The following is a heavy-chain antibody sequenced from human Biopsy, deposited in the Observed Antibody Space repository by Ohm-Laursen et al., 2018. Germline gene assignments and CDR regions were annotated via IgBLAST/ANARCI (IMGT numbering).Heavy chain of an antibody. CDR1: GFTFDDYA. J-gene: IGHJ3*02. CDR2: ISWNSGSI. CDR3: AKDRRAVAGYDAFDI. D-gene: IGHD6-19*01. Sequence: RSLRLSCAASGFTFDDYAMHWVRQAPGKGLEWASGISWNSGSIDYADSVKGRFTISRDNAKNSLYLQMNSLRAEDTALYYCAKDRRAVAGYDAFDIWGQGTMVTVSS. V-gene: IGHV3-9*01.